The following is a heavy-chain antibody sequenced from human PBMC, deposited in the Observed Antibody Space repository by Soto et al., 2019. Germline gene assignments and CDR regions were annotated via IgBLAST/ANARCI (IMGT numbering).Heavy chain of an antibody. D-gene: IGHD1-26*01. CDR3: AKDMGKWELLRWFDP. Sequence: QVQLVESGGGVVQPGRSLRLSCAASGFTFSSYGMHWVRQAPGKGLEWVAVISYDGSNKYYADSVKGRFTISRDNSKNTLYLQMNSLRAEDTAVYYCAKDMGKWELLRWFDPWGQRTLVTVSS. CDR1: GFTFSSYG. V-gene: IGHV3-30*18. J-gene: IGHJ5*02. CDR2: ISYDGSNK.